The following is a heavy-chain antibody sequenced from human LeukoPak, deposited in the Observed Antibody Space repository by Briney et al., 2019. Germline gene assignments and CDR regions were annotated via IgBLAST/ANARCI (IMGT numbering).Heavy chain of an antibody. J-gene: IGHJ4*02. V-gene: IGHV4-61*01. CDR3: ARHERYCSGGSCYFDY. CDR1: GGSVSSSSSY. Sequence: PSDTLSLICTLSGGSVSSSSSYWSWIRQPPGKGLEWIGYIYYSGSTNYNPSLKSRVTISLDTSKNQFSLKLRSVTAADTAVYYCARHERYCSGGSCYFDYWGQGTLVTVSS. D-gene: IGHD2-15*01. CDR2: IYYSGST.